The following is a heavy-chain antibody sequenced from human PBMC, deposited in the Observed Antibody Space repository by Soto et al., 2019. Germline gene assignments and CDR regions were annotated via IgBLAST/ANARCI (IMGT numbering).Heavy chain of an antibody. CDR3: ARVYDILTSAWLDP. V-gene: IGHV3-20*04. CDR1: GFTFDDYV. CDR2: INWNGGST. J-gene: IGHJ5*02. D-gene: IGHD3-9*01. Sequence: GGFLRLSCAASGFTFDDYVMSWVRQAPGKGLEWVSGINWNGGSTGYADSVRGRFTISRDDAKNSLYLQMNSLRVEDTAVYYCARVYDILTSAWLDPWGQGTLVTVSS.